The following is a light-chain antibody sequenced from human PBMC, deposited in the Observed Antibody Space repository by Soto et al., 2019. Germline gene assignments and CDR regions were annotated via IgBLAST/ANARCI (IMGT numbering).Light chain of an antibody. J-gene: IGKJ5*01. V-gene: IGKV3-20*01. CDR2: GAS. Sequence: EIVMTQSPATLSVSSGERATLSCGASQSFSSSYLAWYQQKPGQAPRLLIYGASSRATGIPDRFSGRGSGTDFTLTISRLETEDFAVYYCQQYGSSPITFGQGTRLEIK. CDR3: QQYGSSPIT. CDR1: QSFSSSY.